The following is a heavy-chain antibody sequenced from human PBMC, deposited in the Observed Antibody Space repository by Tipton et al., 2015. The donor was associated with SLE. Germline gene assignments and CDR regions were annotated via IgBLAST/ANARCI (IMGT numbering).Heavy chain of an antibody. Sequence: TLSLTCAVSGYSISDTYYWGWIRQPPGKGLEWIGSISHSGTINYNPPLKSRVTISVDTSKNQFSLKLSSVTAADTAVYYCARDLGCTNGLCYLGDYHHGMDVWGQGTTVTVSS. CDR3: ARDLGCTNGLCYLGDYHHGMDV. CDR1: GYSISDTYY. V-gene: IGHV4-38-2*02. D-gene: IGHD2-8*01. CDR2: ISHSGTI. J-gene: IGHJ6*02.